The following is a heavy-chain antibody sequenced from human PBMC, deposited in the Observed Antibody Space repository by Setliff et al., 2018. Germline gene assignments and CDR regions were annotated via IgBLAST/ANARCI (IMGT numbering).Heavy chain of an antibody. J-gene: IGHJ4*02. CDR1: GGSISSSIYY. D-gene: IGHD2-2*01. V-gene: IGHV4-39*07. Sequence: SETLSLTCTVSGGSISSSIYYWGWIRQPPGKGLEWIGSIYYRGSTYHNPSLKSRVTVPVDTSKNQFSLKLSSVTAADTAVYYCAREPYQVHFDSWGQGTLVTVSS. CDR2: IYYRGST. CDR3: AREPYQVHFDS.